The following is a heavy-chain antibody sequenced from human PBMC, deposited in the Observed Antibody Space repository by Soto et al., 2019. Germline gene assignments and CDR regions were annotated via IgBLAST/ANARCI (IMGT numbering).Heavy chain of an antibody. CDR3: AKGHRVYYYFMDV. Sequence: EVQLLESGGGLVQPGGSLRLSCADSGFTFSSYVMSWVRQAPGKGLEWVSSISGSGSTTYYADSVKGRFTISRDNSKNTLFLQMNSLRAEDTAVYYCAKGHRVYYYFMDVWGKGTTVTVSS. J-gene: IGHJ6*03. V-gene: IGHV3-23*01. CDR2: ISGSGSTT. CDR1: GFTFSSYV.